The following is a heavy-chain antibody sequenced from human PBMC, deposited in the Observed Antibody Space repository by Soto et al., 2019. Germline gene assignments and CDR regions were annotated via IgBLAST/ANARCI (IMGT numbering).Heavy chain of an antibody. V-gene: IGHV1-69*11. CDR1: GGTFVSSA. CDR3: AKKNPTGDSNKAWLDP. D-gene: IGHD5-12*01. J-gene: IGHJ5*02. Sequence: QVQLLQSGAELREPGSSVRVSCTPSGGTFVSSAFAWMRQAPGGKIEWMGGIIPILGSTKFAEKFLGRLTLTADDSSRTAYLELSSVTFDVTAVYFCAKKNPTGDSNKAWLDPWGQGTLVTVST. CDR2: IIPILGST.